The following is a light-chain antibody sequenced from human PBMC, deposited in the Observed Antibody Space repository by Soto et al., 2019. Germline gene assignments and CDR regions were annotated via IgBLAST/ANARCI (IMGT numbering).Light chain of an antibody. Sequence: DIVLTQSPATLSLSPGDRVTLSCRASQTVGRFLSWYQHSPGQGPRLLVYDASNRATGVPARFSGSGSETDFTLTISSLEPEDFAVYYCQQRNSWPPTFTFGQGTRLEIK. CDR1: QTVGRF. CDR2: DAS. V-gene: IGKV3-11*01. CDR3: QQRNSWPPTFT. J-gene: IGKJ5*01.